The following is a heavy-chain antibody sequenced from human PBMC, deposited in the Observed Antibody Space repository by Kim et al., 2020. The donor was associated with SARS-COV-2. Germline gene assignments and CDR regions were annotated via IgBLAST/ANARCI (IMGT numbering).Heavy chain of an antibody. D-gene: IGHD3-3*01. CDR3: ARHPVLEWLFFPWGMDV. V-gene: IGHV4-39*01. Sequence: LKSRCTISVDTAKNQFSLKLSAVTAADTAVYYCARHPVLEWLFFPWGMDVWGQGTTVTVSS. J-gene: IGHJ6*02.